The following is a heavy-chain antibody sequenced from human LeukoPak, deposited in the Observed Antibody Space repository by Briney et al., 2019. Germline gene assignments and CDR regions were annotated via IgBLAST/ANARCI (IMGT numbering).Heavy chain of an antibody. J-gene: IGHJ4*02. CDR3: ARDRRRMYYFDY. V-gene: IGHV3-74*01. Sequence: PGGSLRLSCAASGFTFSSYWMHWVRQAPGKGLVWVSRINSDGSSTSYADSVKGRFTISRDNAKNSLYLQMNSLRAEDTAAYYCARDRRRMYYFDYWGQGTLVTVSS. CDR2: INSDGSST. CDR1: GFTFSSYW. D-gene: IGHD2-15*01.